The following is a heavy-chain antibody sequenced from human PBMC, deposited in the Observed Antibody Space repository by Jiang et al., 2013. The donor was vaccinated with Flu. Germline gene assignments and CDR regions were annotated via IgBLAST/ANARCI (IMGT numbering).Heavy chain of an antibody. D-gene: IGHD5-12*01. CDR2: INPSGGST. CDR1: GYTFTSYY. J-gene: IGHJ4*02. Sequence: GAEVKKPGASVKVSCKASGYTFTSYYIHWVRQAPGQGLEWMGIINPSGGSTSYAQKFQGRVTMTRDTSTSTVYMELSSLRSEDTAVYYCARDVVATIGDYWGQGTLVTVSS. CDR3: ARDVVATIGDY. V-gene: IGHV1-46*01.